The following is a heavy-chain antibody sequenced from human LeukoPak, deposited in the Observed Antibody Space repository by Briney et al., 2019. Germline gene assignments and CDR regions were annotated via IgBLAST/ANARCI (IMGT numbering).Heavy chain of an antibody. Sequence: SVKVSCKASGGTFSSYAISWERQAPGQGLEWMGGIIPIFGTANYAQKFQGRVTITADESTSTAYMELSSLRSGDTAVYYCSSTNMDLNWFDPWGQGTLVTVSS. D-gene: IGHD2-2*01. CDR1: GGTFSSYA. J-gene: IGHJ5*02. CDR3: SSTNMDLNWFDP. CDR2: IIPIFGTA. V-gene: IGHV1-69*13.